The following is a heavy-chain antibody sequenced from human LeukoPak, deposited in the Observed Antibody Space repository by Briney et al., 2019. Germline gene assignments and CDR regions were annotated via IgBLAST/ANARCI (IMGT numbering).Heavy chain of an antibody. D-gene: IGHD2-15*01. CDR2: INSDGSTT. J-gene: IGHJ5*02. CDR3: TRRVSATRWFDP. Sequence: GGSLRLSCAASGFTFSSYWMHWVRQAPGKGLVWVSRINSDGSTTNYAGSVKGRFTISRDNAENTMYLQMNSLRVEDTAVYYCTRRVSATRWFDPWGQGTLVTVSS. CDR1: GFTFSSYW. V-gene: IGHV3-74*01.